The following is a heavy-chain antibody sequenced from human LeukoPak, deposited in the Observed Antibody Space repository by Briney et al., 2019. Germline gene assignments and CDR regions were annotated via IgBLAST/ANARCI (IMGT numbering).Heavy chain of an antibody. CDR1: GFTFSSYD. CDR2: IGTAGDT. Sequence: GGSLRLSCAASGFTFSSYDMHWVRRATGKGLEWVSAIGTAGDTYYPGSVKGRFTISRENAKNSLYLQMNSLRAGDTAVYYCARYGSGSPNWYFDLWGRGTLVTVSS. J-gene: IGHJ2*01. D-gene: IGHD1-26*01. V-gene: IGHV3-13*01. CDR3: ARYGSGSPNWYFDL.